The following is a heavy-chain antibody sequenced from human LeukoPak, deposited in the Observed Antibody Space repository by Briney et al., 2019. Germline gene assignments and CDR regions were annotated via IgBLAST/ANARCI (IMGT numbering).Heavy chain of an antibody. V-gene: IGHV3-30*02. CDR3: AKGEVLGGGYYFGS. D-gene: IGHD1-26*01. CDR2: IRYDGSNK. Sequence: PGGSPRLSCAASGFTFSTYGMLWVRQAPGQGPEWVALIRYDGSNKYYADSVKGRFTISRDNSKNTLSLQMNSLRAEDTAVYYCAKGEVLGGGYYFGSWGQGTLVTASS. J-gene: IGHJ4*02. CDR1: GFTFSTYG.